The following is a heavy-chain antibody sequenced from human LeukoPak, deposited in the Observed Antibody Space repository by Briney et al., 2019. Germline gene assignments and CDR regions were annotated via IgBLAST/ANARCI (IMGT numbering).Heavy chain of an antibody. CDR3: AKDQGSGSYYPFFDY. J-gene: IGHJ4*02. D-gene: IGHD3-10*01. CDR2: IRYDGSNK. V-gene: IGHV3-30*02. Sequence: PGGSLRLSCAASGFTFSSYGMHWVRQAPGKGLERVAFIRYDGSNKYYADSVKGRFTISRDNSKNTLYLQMNSLRAEDTAVYYCAKDQGSGSYYPFFDYWGQGTLVTVSS. CDR1: GFTFSSYG.